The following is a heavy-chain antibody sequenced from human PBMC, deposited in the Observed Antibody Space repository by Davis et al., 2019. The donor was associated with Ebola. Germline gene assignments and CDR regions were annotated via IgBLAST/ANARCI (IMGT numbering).Heavy chain of an antibody. J-gene: IGHJ4*02. D-gene: IGHD6-19*01. CDR1: GFTFSSYA. Sequence: PGGSLRLSCAASGFTFSSYAMSWVRQAPGKGLEWVSAINDNGGHTYYADSVKGRFTISRDNSKNTLYLQMNSLRAEDTAVYYCASVHYRKGEIAVAGRPYYWGQGTLVTVSS. CDR3: ASVHYRKGEIAVAGRPYY. V-gene: IGHV3-23*01. CDR2: INDNGGHT.